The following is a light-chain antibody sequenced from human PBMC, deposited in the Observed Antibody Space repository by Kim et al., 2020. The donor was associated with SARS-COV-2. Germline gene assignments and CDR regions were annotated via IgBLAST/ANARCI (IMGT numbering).Light chain of an antibody. CDR1: QRINPD. Sequence: SRGDRVTTPCRESQRINPDLVWYQTKPGDAPKRVIYTAFRLEGGVSSRFSGSGSGTEFTLTISNLQPEDIATYYCLQHFNYPRVTFGGGTKVDIK. V-gene: IGKV1-17*02. J-gene: IGKJ4*01. CDR2: TAF. CDR3: LQHFNYPRVT.